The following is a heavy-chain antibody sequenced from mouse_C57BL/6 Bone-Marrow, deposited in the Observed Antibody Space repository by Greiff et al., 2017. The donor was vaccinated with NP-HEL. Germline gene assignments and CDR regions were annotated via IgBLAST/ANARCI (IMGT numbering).Heavy chain of an antibody. CDR2: INYDGSST. Sequence: EVKLVESEGGLVQPGSSMKLSCTASGFTFSDYYMAWVRQVPEKGLEWVANINYDGSSTYYLDSLKSRFIISRDNAKNILYLQMSSLKSEDTATYYCARDTLYYGGYWYFDVWGTGTTVTVSS. V-gene: IGHV5-16*01. CDR3: ARDTLYYGGYWYFDV. J-gene: IGHJ1*03. CDR1: GFTFSDYY. D-gene: IGHD1-1*01.